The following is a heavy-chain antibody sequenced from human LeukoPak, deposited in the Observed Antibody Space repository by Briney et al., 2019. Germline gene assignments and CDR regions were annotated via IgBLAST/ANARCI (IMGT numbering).Heavy chain of an antibody. CDR3: AKPAIGYCSGGSCSDY. J-gene: IGHJ4*02. Sequence: RGSLRLSCAASGFTFSSYAMSWVRQAPGKGLEWVSAISGSGGSTYYADSVKGRFTISRDNSKNTLYLQMNSLRAEDTAVYYCAKPAIGYCSGGSCSDYWGQGTLVTVSS. V-gene: IGHV3-23*01. D-gene: IGHD2-15*01. CDR1: GFTFSSYA. CDR2: ISGSGGST.